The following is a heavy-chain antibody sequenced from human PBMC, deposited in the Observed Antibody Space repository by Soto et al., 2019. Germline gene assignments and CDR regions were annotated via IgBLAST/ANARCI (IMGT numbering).Heavy chain of an antibody. J-gene: IGHJ5*02. CDR2: IYYSGST. D-gene: IGHD3-9*01. CDR3: ARDRPYYDILTGPSGFDP. CDR1: GGSISSGDYY. V-gene: IGHV4-30-4*01. Sequence: TLSLTCTVSGGSISSGDYYWSWIRQPPGKGLEWIGYIYYSGSTYYNPSLKSRVTISVDTSKNQFSLKLSSVTAADTAVYYCARDRPYYDILTGPSGFDPWGQGTLVTVSS.